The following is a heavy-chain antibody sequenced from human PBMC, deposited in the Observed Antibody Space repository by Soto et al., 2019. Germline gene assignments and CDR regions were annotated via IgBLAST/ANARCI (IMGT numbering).Heavy chain of an antibody. J-gene: IGHJ4*02. D-gene: IGHD3-10*01. CDR2: IYYSGST. CDR3: ARFGEGAYYRSGSYYSQVPFDD. CDR1: GGAISSYY. Sequence: SETLSLTCTGSGGAISSYYWSWIRQPPGKGLEWIGYIYYSGSTNYNPSLKSRVTISVDTSKNQFSLKLSSVTAADTAVYYCARFGEGAYYRSGSYYSQVPFDDSGQGPLVTVSS. V-gene: IGHV4-59*08.